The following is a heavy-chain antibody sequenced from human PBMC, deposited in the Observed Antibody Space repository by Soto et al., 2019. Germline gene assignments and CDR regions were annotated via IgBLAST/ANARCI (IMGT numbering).Heavy chain of an antibody. J-gene: IGHJ4*02. CDR2: ISYRVDT. Sequence: QVQLQESGPGLVKPSQTLSLTCTVSGDSFSSDDYYWSWIRQPPGKGLEWIGYISYRVDTYYSPSLKSRVTMSIDTSKNQFSLNVSSVTAADTAVYYCARVAGVAYCGGDCYHSDYWGQGTLVTVSS. CDR3: ARVAGVAYCGGDCYHSDY. V-gene: IGHV4-30-4*01. D-gene: IGHD2-21*02. CDR1: GDSFSSDDYY.